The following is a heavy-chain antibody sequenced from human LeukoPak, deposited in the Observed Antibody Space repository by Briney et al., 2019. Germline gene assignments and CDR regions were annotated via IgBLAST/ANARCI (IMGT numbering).Heavy chain of an antibody. CDR3: ARGGKYYDILTGYYIGPNFDY. J-gene: IGHJ4*02. CDR2: IYHSGST. Sequence: SSETLSLTCAVSGGSISSSNWWSWVRQPPGKGLEWIGEIYHSGSTNYNPSLKSRVTISVDKSKNQFSLKLSSVTAADTAVYYCARGGKYYDILTGYYIGPNFDYWGQGTLVTVSS. CDR1: GGSISSSNW. V-gene: IGHV4-4*02. D-gene: IGHD3-9*01.